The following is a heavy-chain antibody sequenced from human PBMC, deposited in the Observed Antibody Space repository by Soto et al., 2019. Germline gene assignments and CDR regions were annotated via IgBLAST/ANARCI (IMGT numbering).Heavy chain of an antibody. CDR3: ARGEEITVAPFDY. CDR1: GFTVSSNY. D-gene: IGHD6-19*01. V-gene: IGHV3-53*01. CDR2: IYSGGST. J-gene: IGHJ4*02. Sequence: PGGSLRLSCAASGFTVSSNYMSWVRQAPGKGLEWVSVIYSGGSTYYADSVKGRFTISRDNSKNTLYLQMNSLRAEDTAVYYCARGEEITVAPFDYWGQGTLVTVSS.